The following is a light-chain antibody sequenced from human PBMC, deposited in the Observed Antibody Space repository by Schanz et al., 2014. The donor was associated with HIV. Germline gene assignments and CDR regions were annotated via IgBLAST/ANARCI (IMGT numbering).Light chain of an antibody. J-gene: IGLJ1*01. CDR2: DVT. CDR3: CSYTTTSTYV. CDR1: RRDVGGYAY. V-gene: IGLV2-14*03. Sequence: QSVLTQPDSVSGSPGQSITISCTGTRRDVGGYAYVSWYQQHPGKAPKLLIYDVTDRASGVSHRFSGSKSGNTASLTISGLQAEDEADYYCCSYTTTSTYVFGAGTKLTVL.